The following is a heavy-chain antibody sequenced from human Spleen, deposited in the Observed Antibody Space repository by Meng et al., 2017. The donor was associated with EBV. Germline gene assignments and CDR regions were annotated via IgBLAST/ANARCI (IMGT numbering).Heavy chain of an antibody. D-gene: IGHD1-1*01. V-gene: IGHV4-4*02. CDR3: ARDGSGSGTDFDY. CDR2: IYHSGST. Sequence: QLQLQESGPGQVKPSETLSLTCTVSGGSISSSNWWSWVRQPPGKGLEWIGEIYHSGSTNYNPSLKSRVTISVDKSKNQFSLKLSSVTAADTAVYYCARDGSGSGTDFDYWGQGTLVTVSS. J-gene: IGHJ4*02. CDR1: GGSISSSNW.